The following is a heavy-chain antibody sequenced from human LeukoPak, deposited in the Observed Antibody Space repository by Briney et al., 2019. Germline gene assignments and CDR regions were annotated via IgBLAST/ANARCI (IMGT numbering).Heavy chain of an antibody. CDR2: IYPGDSDT. D-gene: IGHD2-15*01. CDR1: GYSFTSYW. Sequence: GESLKISCKGSGYSFTSYWIGWARQMPGKGLEWMGIIYPGDSDTRYSPSFQGQVTISADKSISTAYLQWSSLKASDTAMYYCARQYCSGGSCYHSTYDYWGQGTLVTVSS. J-gene: IGHJ4*02. CDR3: ARQYCSGGSCYHSTYDY. V-gene: IGHV5-51*01.